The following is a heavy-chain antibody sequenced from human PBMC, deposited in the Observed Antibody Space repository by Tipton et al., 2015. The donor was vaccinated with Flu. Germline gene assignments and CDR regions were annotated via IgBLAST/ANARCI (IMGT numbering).Heavy chain of an antibody. CDR1: GGSINSYY. Sequence: TLSLTCSVSGGSINSYYWSWIRQPAGKGLEWIGRIYTSGSTNYNPSLKSRVTISVDTSKNQFSLKLSSVTAADTAVYYCARGADILTYFDYWGQGTLVTVSS. D-gene: IGHD3-9*01. CDR3: ARGADILTYFDY. CDR2: IYTSGST. V-gene: IGHV4-4*07. J-gene: IGHJ4*02.